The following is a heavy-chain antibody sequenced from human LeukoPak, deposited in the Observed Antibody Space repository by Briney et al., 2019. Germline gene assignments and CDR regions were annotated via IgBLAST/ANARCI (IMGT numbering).Heavy chain of an antibody. V-gene: IGHV3-23*01. CDR1: GFTFSDYA. J-gene: IGHJ6*02. CDR2: IAYIGT. Sequence: GGSLRLSCAASGFTFSDYAMTWVRQTPGQDLEWVSTIAYIGTYYADSVRGRFPISRDDSKDTLYLQMNNLRAEDSAVYYCVKGLHLFDVWGQGTTVTVSS. D-gene: IGHD2-15*01. CDR3: VKGLHLFDV.